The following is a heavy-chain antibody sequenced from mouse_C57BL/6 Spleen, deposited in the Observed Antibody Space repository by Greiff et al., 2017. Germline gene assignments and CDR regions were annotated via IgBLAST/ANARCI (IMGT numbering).Heavy chain of an antibody. CDR2: IYPGDGDT. CDR3: ARRYYDYDGASYYFDY. Sequence: QVQLQQSGAELVKPGASVKISCKASGYAFSSYWMNWVKQRPGKGLEWIGQIYPGDGDTNYNGKFKGKATLTADKSSSTAYMQLSSLTSEDSAVYFCARRYYDYDGASYYFDYWGQGTTLTVSS. D-gene: IGHD2-4*01. J-gene: IGHJ2*01. V-gene: IGHV1-80*01. CDR1: GYAFSSYW.